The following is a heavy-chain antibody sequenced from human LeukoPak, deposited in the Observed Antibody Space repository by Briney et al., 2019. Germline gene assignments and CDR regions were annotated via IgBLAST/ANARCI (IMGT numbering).Heavy chain of an antibody. V-gene: IGHV3-30-3*02. Sequence: GGSLRLSCAASGFTFSSYAMHWVRQAPGKGLEWVAVISYDGSNKYYADSVKGRFSISRDNSKNTLYLQMNSLRAEDTAVYYCAKHQGDFWSGYYPFDYWGQGTLVTVSS. CDR1: GFTFSSYA. J-gene: IGHJ4*02. D-gene: IGHD3-3*01. CDR3: AKHQGDFWSGYYPFDY. CDR2: ISYDGSNK.